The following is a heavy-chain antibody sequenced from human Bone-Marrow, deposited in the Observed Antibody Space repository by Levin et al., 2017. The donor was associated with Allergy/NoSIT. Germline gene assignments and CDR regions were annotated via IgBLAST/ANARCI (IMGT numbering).Heavy chain of an antibody. J-gene: IGHJ2*01. CDR1: GFSFDHYA. Sequence: PGGSLRLSCVGSGFSFDHYAMHWVRRVPGRGLEWVSSILWNSDAFAYADSARGRFTISRDDAKKSLYLQMTGLRAEDTAFYYCARGFDSSGSYPNPFSTWYFDLWGRGTLVTVSS. D-gene: IGHD3-22*01. CDR2: ILWNSDAF. CDR3: ARGFDSSGSYPNPFSTWYFDL. V-gene: IGHV3-9*01.